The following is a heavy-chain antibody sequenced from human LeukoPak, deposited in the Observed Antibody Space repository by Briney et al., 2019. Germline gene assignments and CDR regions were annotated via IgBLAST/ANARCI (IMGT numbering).Heavy chain of an antibody. J-gene: IGHJ4*02. D-gene: IGHD6-6*01. CDR2: ISAYNGNT. CDR1: GYTFTSYG. Sequence: ASVKVSCKASGYTFTSYGISWVRQAPGQGLAWMGWISAYNGNTNYAQKLQGRVTMTTDTSTSTAYMELRSLRSDDTAVYYCARDSRPARRGPLDYWGQGTLVTVSS. V-gene: IGHV1-18*01. CDR3: ARDSRPARRGPLDY.